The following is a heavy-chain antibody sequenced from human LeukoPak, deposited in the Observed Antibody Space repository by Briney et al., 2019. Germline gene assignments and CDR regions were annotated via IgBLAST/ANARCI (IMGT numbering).Heavy chain of an antibody. V-gene: IGHV3-23*01. CDR2: INGSGGST. CDR3: AKVQVWGVYYFDY. D-gene: IGHD3-16*01. J-gene: IGHJ4*02. Sequence: PGGSLRLSCAASGFTFSSYAMSWVRQAPGKGLEWVSAINGSGGSTYYADSVKGRFTISRDNSKNTLYLQMNSLRAEDTAVYYCAKVQVWGVYYFDYWGQGTLVTVSS. CDR1: GFTFSSYA.